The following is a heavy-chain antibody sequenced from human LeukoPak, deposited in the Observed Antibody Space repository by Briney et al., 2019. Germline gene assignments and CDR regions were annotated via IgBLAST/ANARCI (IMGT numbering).Heavy chain of an antibody. D-gene: IGHD3-10*01. J-gene: IGHJ6*03. CDR1: KFTFSSYA. CDR2: ISYDGSNK. CDR3: ARSELGYNYHYMDV. Sequence: GGSLRLSCAASKFTFSSYAMHWVRQAPGKGLEWVAVISYDGSNKYYADSVKGRFTISRDNAKNSLYLQMNSLRAEDTAVYYCARSELGYNYHYMDVWGKGTTVTISS. V-gene: IGHV3-30*04.